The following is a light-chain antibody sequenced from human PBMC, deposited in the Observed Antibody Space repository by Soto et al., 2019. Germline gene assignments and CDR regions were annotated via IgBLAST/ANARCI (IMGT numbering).Light chain of an antibody. CDR3: QQRSNWPLT. CDR1: QSVGNN. CDR2: GAY. J-gene: IGKJ5*01. Sequence: EIVMTQSPATLSVSPGERTTLSCRASQSVGNNLAWYQQKPGQAPRLLIYGAYTRATGIPARFSGSGSGTDFTLTISSLEPEDFAVYYCQQRSNWPLTFGQGTLLEI. V-gene: IGKV3-15*01.